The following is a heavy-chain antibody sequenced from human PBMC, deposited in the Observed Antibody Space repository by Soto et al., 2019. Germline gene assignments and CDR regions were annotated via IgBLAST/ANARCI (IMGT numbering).Heavy chain of an antibody. V-gene: IGHV3-74*02. CDR1: GFTFSTYW. CDR2: INGDGTTT. J-gene: IGHJ4*02. D-gene: IGHD3-10*01. CDR3: ASIPMVRGPSDY. Sequence: EVRLVESGGGLVQPGGSLRLSCAASGFTFSTYWMHWVRQAPGKGLVGVSRINGDGTTTQYADSVKGRFTISRDNAKNTMYLQMTTLRGDDTAMYYCASIPMVRGPSDYWGQGTLVTVSS.